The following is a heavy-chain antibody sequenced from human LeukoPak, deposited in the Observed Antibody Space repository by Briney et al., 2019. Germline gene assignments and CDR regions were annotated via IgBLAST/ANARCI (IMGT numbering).Heavy chain of an antibody. D-gene: IGHD4-17*01. CDR3: ARESKTTVTTETNWFDP. Sequence: PSETLSLTCAVSGYSISSGYYWGWIRQPPGKGLEWIGSIYHSGSTYYNPSLKSRVTISVDTSKNQFSLKLSSVTAADTAVYYCARESKTTVTTETNWFDPWGQGTLVTVSS. CDR2: IYHSGST. CDR1: GYSISSGYY. V-gene: IGHV4-38-2*02. J-gene: IGHJ5*02.